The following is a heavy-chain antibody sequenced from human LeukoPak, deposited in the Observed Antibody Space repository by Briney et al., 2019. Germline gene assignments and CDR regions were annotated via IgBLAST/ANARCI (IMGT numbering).Heavy chain of an antibody. CDR1: GFTFSSYA. D-gene: IGHD3-22*01. V-gene: IGHV3-30*04. CDR2: ISYDGSNK. Sequence: GGSLGLSCAASGFTFSSYAMHWVRQAPGKGLEWVAVISYDGSNKYYADSVKGRFTISRDNSKNTLYLQMNSLRAEDTAVYYCAREGGITMIVVVIADALDIWGQGTMVTVSS. J-gene: IGHJ3*02. CDR3: AREGGITMIVVVIADALDI.